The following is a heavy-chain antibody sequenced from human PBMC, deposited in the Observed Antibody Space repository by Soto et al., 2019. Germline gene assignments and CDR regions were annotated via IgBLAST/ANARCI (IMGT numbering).Heavy chain of an antibody. V-gene: IGHV1-2*04. J-gene: IGHJ1*01. D-gene: IGHD2-2*01. CDR2: INPNSGGT. CDR3: ARGCSSTSCYPDLPYQH. Sequence: ASVKVSCKASGYTFTGYYMHWVRQAPGQGLEWMGWINPNSGGTNYAQKFQGWVTMTRDTSISTAYMELSRLRSDDTAVYYCARGCSSTSCYPDLPYQHWGQGTLVTVSS. CDR1: GYTFTGYY.